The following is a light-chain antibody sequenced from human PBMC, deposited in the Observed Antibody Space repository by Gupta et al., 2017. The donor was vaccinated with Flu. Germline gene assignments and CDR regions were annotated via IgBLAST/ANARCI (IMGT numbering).Light chain of an antibody. CDR3: LQRNNWPFT. V-gene: IGKV3-11*01. CDR2: DTS. Sequence: EIVLTQSPATLSLSPGERATLSCRASRSLSTYLAWYQQKPGLPPRLLIYDTSKRATGIPARFSGSGSGTDFALTISSLEPEDFAVYYCLQRNNWPFTFGHGTKVDIK. CDR1: RSLSTY. J-gene: IGKJ3*01.